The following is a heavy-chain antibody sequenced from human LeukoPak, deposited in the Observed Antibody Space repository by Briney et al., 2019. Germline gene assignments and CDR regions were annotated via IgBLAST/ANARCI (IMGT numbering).Heavy chain of an antibody. CDR3: ARGEDSAN. J-gene: IGHJ4*02. CDR1: GYTFTGYY. D-gene: IGHD4-11*01. Sequence: ASVKVSCKACGYTFTGYYMHWVRQAPGQGLEWMGRINPNTGSTNYAQRFQGRVTLTRDNYIDTAYMELKRLRSDDTAMYYCARGEDSANWGQGTLVIVAS. CDR2: INPNTGST. V-gene: IGHV1-2*06.